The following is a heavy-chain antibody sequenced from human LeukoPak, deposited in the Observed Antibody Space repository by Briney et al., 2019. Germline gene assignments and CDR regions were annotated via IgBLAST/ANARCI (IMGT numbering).Heavy chain of an antibody. D-gene: IGHD3-10*01. Sequence: ASVTVSCKASGYTFTSYYMHWVRQAPGQGLEWMGLINPSGGSTSYAQKFQGRVTMTRDMSTSTVYMELSSLGSEDTAVYYCARGPLLLWFGELLQYFDYWGQGTLVTVSS. CDR3: ARGPLLLWFGELLQYFDY. CDR2: INPSGGST. J-gene: IGHJ4*02. V-gene: IGHV1-46*01. CDR1: GYTFTSYY.